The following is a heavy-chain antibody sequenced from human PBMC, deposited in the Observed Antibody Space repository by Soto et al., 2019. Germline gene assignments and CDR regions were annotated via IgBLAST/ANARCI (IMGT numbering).Heavy chain of an antibody. D-gene: IGHD1-1*01. Sequence: PGGSLRLSCAASGFTFDDYGMHWVRQAPGKGLEWVSGISWNSGSIGYADSVKGRFIISRDNAKNSLYLQMNNLRPEDTAFYFCAKVSTTHTFGPLDPWGQGTLVTVPQ. J-gene: IGHJ5*02. V-gene: IGHV3-9*01. CDR3: AKVSTTHTFGPLDP. CDR2: ISWNSGSI. CDR1: GFTFDDYG.